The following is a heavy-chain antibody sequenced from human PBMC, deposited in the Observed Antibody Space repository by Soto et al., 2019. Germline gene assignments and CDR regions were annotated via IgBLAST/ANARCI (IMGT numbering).Heavy chain of an antibody. CDR1: GGSFSGYY. CDR3: ARGRGYCSSTSCPGYYYMDV. D-gene: IGHD2-2*01. Sequence: QVQLQQWGAGLLKPSETLSLTCAVYGGSFSGYYWSWIRQPPGKGLEWIGEINHSGSTNYNPSLKSRVTISVDTSKNQLSLKLSSVTAADTAVYYCARGRGYCSSTSCPGYYYMDVWGKGTTVTVSS. V-gene: IGHV4-34*01. J-gene: IGHJ6*03. CDR2: INHSGST.